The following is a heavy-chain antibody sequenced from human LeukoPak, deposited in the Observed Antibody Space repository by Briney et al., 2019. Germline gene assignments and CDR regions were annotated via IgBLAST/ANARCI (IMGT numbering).Heavy chain of an antibody. CDR3: ASPPVYDFWSGYVGGYNMDV. CDR2: IYSSGST. J-gene: IGHJ6*03. V-gene: IGHV4-4*07. D-gene: IGHD3-3*01. CDR1: GGSISTYY. Sequence: SETLSLTCTVSGGSISTYYGSWIRQPAGKGLEWIGRIYSSGSTNYNPSLKSRVTISVDTSKNQFSLKLSSVTAADTAVNYCASPPVYDFWSGYVGGYNMDVWGKGTTVTVSS.